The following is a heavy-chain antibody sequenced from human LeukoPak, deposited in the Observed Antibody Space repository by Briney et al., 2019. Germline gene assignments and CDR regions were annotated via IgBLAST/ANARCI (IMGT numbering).Heavy chain of an antibody. D-gene: IGHD2-15*01. CDR2: IWYDGSNK. J-gene: IGHJ3*02. V-gene: IGHV3-33*01. CDR1: GFTFSNYG. CDR3: ARDFCSGGSCYPDAFDI. Sequence: GGSLRLSCAASGFTFSNYGMHWVRQAPGKGLEWVAAIWYDGSNKYYGDSVKGRFTISRDNSKNTLYLQMNSLRAEDTAVYYCARDFCSGGSCYPDAFDIWGQGTMVTVSS.